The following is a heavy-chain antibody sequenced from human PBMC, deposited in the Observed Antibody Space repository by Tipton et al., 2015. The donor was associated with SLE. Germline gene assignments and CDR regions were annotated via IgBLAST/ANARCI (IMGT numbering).Heavy chain of an antibody. CDR3: ARGDAEFDHIDY. Sequence: SLRLSCAASGFTFSSYWMHWVRQAPGKGLVWVSRINSDGSSTSYADSVKGRFTVSRDNSKDTVYLEMNSLRADDTALYYCARGDAEFDHIDYWGRGTLVTVSS. CDR1: GFTFSSYW. V-gene: IGHV3-74*01. CDR2: INSDGSST. J-gene: IGHJ4*02. D-gene: IGHD3-9*01.